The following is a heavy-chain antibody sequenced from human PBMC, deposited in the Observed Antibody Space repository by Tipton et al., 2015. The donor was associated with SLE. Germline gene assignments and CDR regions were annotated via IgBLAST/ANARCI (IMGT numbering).Heavy chain of an antibody. D-gene: IGHD2-21*01. Sequence: QVQLVQSGPEVKKPGSSVKVSCKASGGTFSNYAISWVRQAPGQGLEWMGGIIPIFGTANYAQKFQDRVTITADESTNTAYMELSSLRSEDTAVYYWHSLGYYFYYGMDVWGPGTTVSVSS. CDR3: HSLGYYFYYGMDV. V-gene: IGHV1-69*01. J-gene: IGHJ6*02. CDR1: GGTFSNYA. CDR2: IIPIFGTA.